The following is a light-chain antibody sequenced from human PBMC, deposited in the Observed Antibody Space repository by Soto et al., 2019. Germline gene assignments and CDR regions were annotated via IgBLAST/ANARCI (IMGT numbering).Light chain of an antibody. CDR2: DVT. J-gene: IGLJ3*02. V-gene: IGLV2-8*01. CDR1: SRDVGAYNY. Sequence: QSALTQPPSASGSPGQSVTISCTGNSRDVGAYNYVSWYQQHPGKAPKLMIYDVTNRPSGVPDRFSGSKSGNTASLTVSGLQTEDEADYYCSSYAGSDNWVFGGGTKLTVL. CDR3: SSYAGSDNWV.